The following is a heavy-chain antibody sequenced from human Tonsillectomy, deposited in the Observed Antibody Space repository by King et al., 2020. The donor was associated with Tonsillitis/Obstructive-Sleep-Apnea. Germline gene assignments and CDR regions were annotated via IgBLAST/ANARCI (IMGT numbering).Heavy chain of an antibody. D-gene: IGHD3-16*01. CDR2: IRGTSRT. Sequence: EVQLVESGGGLVQPGGSLRLSCAASGFTFSSYTIAWVRQAPGKGLEWVSGIRGTSRTYYAESVKGRFTISRDNSKNTLFLQMNSLTAEDTAVYYCAKTDGGDYFYMDVWGKGTTVTVSS. J-gene: IGHJ6*03. CDR1: GFTFSSYT. V-gene: IGHV3-23*04. CDR3: AKTDGGDYFYMDV.